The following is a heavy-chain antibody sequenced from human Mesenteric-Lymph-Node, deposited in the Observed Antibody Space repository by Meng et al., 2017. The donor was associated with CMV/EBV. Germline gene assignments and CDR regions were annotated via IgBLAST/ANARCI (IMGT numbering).Heavy chain of an antibody. V-gene: IGHV4-34*01. J-gene: IGHJ4*02. D-gene: IGHD6-6*01. CDR1: GGSFSDYY. CDR3: ARAYSSSYRVDY. Sequence: SETLSLTCAVYGGSFSDYYWSWIRQPPGKGLDWIGEINHSGSTNYNPSLKSRVTISVDTSKNQFSLKLSSVTAADTAVYYCARAYSSSYRVDYWGQGTLVTVSS. CDR2: INHSGST.